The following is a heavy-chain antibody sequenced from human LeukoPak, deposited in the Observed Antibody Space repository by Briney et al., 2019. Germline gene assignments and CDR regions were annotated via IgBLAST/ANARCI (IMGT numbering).Heavy chain of an antibody. CDR2: IYYSGST. J-gene: IGHJ6*03. CDR1: GGSISSYY. CDR3: ARVVAATHYYYYYYMDV. Sequence: PSETLSLTCTVSGGSISSYYWGWIRQPPGKGLEWIGSIYYSGSTYYNPSLKSRVTISVDTSKNQFSLKLSSVTAADTAVYYCARVVAATHYYYYYYMDVWGKGTTVTVSS. V-gene: IGHV4-39*07. D-gene: IGHD2-15*01.